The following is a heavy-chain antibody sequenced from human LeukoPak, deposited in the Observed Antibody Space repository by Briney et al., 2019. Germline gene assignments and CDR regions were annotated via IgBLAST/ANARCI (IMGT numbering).Heavy chain of an antibody. CDR3: ARDCSGSYYVRGGYAFDI. CDR1: GGTFSSYA. D-gene: IGHD1-26*01. Sequence: SVKVSCKASGGTFSSYAISWVRQAPGQGLEWMGGIIPIFGTANYAQKFQGRVTITADESTSTAYMELSSLRSEDTAVYYCARDCSGSYYVRGGYAFDIWGQGTMVTVSS. CDR2: IIPIFGTA. J-gene: IGHJ3*02. V-gene: IGHV1-69*13.